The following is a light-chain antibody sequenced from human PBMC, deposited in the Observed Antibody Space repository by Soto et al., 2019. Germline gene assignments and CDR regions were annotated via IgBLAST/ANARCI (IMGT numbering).Light chain of an antibody. CDR1: QSVSSN. V-gene: IGKV3-15*01. CDR2: GAS. CDR3: QQYNNWPRT. Sequence: EIVLTHSPGTLSLSPCGRATLSSRASQSVSSNLAWYQQKPGQAPRLLIYGASTRATGIPARFSGSGSGTEFTLTISSLQSEDFAVYYCQQYNNWPRTFGQGTKVDIK. J-gene: IGKJ1*01.